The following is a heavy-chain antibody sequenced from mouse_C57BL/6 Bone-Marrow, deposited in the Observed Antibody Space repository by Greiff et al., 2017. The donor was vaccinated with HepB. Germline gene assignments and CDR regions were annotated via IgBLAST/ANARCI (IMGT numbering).Heavy chain of an antibody. CDR2: ISNGGGST. CDR3: ARQDGYDWYFDV. V-gene: IGHV5-12*01. D-gene: IGHD2-2*01. Sequence: EVKLQESGGGLVQPGGSLKLSCAASGFTFSDYYMYWVRQTPEKRLEWVAYISNGGGSTYYPDTVKGRFTISRDNAKNTLYLQMSRLKSEDTAMYYCARQDGYDWYFDVWGTGTTVTVSS. CDR1: GFTFSDYY. J-gene: IGHJ1*03.